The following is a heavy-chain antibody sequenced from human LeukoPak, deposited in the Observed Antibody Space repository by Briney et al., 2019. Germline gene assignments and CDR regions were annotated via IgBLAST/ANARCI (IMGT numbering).Heavy chain of an antibody. CDR1: GGSISSYY. CDR2: IYYSGST. Sequence: PSETLSLTCTVSGGSISSYYWSWIRQPPGKGLEWIGYIYYSGSTNYNPSLKSRVTISVDTSKNQFSLKLSSVTAADTAVYYCARYGIAAAGYYYYYYGMDVWGQGTTVTVSS. D-gene: IGHD6-13*01. CDR3: ARYGIAAAGYYYYYYGMDV. V-gene: IGHV4-59*08. J-gene: IGHJ6*02.